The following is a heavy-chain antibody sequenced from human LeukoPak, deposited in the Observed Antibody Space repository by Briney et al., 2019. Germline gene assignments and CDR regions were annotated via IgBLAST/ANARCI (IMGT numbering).Heavy chain of an antibody. D-gene: IGHD6-6*01. CDR1: GGSFSDYY. V-gene: IGHV4-59*01. CDR3: ARSLAAATYYFDY. CDR2: IYYSGST. J-gene: IGHJ4*02. Sequence: SESLSLTCAVYGGSFSDYYWNWIRQPPGKGLAWIGYIYYSGSTNYNPSLKSRVTMSVDTSKNQFSLKLSSVTAADTAMYYCARSLAAATYYFDYWGQGALVTVSS.